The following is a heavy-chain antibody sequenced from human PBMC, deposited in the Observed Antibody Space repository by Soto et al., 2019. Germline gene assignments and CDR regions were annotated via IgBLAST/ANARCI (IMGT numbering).Heavy chain of an antibody. CDR1: GFTFSSYG. CDR3: ARDVVVRFYYYGMDV. D-gene: IGHD2-15*01. Sequence: GGSLRLSCAASGFTFSSYGMHWVRQAPGKGLEWVAVTWYDGSNKYYADSVKGRFTISRDNSKNTLYLQMNSLRAEDTAVYYCARDVVVRFYYYGMDVWGQGTTVTVSS. V-gene: IGHV3-33*01. J-gene: IGHJ6*02. CDR2: TWYDGSNK.